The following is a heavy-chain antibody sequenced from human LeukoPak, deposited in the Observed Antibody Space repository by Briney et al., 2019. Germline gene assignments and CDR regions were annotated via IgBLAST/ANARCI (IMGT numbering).Heavy chain of an antibody. CDR1: EYTFTGYY. CDR3: ARANQLLFEIDY. J-gene: IGHJ4*02. V-gene: IGHV1-2*04. CDR2: INPNSGGT. Sequence: ASVKVSCKASEYTFTGYYMQWVRQAPGQGLEWMGWINPNSGGTNYAQKFQGWVTMTRDTSISTAYMELSRLRSDDTAVYYCARANQLLFEIDYWGQGTLVTVSS. D-gene: IGHD2-2*01.